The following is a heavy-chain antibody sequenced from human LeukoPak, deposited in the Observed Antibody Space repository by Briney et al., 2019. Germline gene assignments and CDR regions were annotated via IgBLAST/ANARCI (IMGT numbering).Heavy chain of an antibody. CDR2: IYGGGNT. J-gene: IGHJ4*02. CDR3: ATGGRSGMAFDF. CDR1: GFIATSNY. V-gene: IGHV3-53*01. Sequence: TGGSLRLSCSFSGFIATSNYMAWVRQSPGKGLQWISFIYGGGNTLYADSGRDRFSSSRDNSKSTLYLQMNSVRVEDTAVYYCATGGRSGMAFDFWGQGTLVTVSS. D-gene: IGHD2-8*01.